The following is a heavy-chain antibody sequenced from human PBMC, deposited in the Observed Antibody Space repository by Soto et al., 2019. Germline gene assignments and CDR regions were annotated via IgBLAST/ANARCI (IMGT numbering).Heavy chain of an antibody. J-gene: IGHJ4*02. CDR3: TTRICGGAGCYSDDFFDY. Sequence: EVQLVESGGGLVMPGGSLRLSCAASGLTFSTAWMSWVRQAPGKGLEWVARIKSNNEGGTADYTAPVKGRFTVSRDDSKTTLFLQMNTLGAEDTAVYYCTTRICGGAGCYSDDFFDYWGQGALVTVSS. CDR2: IKSNNEGGTA. D-gene: IGHD2-15*01. CDR1: GLTFSTAW. V-gene: IGHV3-15*01.